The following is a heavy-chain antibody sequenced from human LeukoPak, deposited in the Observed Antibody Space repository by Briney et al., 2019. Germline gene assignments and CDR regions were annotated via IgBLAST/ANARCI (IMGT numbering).Heavy chain of an antibody. D-gene: IGHD3-22*01. CDR2: ISSSSTYI. CDR1: GFTFSSYS. CDR3: AKDDFYYDSSGYYLLDY. J-gene: IGHJ4*02. Sequence: GGSLRLSCAASGFTFSSYSMNWVRQAPGKGLEWVSSISSSSTYIYYADSVKGRFTISRDNSKNTLYLQMNSLRAEDTAVYYCAKDDFYYDSSGYYLLDYWGQGTLVTVSS. V-gene: IGHV3-21*04.